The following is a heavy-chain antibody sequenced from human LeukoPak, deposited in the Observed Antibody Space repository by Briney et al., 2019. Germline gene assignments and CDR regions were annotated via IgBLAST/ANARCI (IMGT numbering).Heavy chain of an antibody. V-gene: IGHV1-69*05. CDR1: GYTFTGYY. CDR2: IIPIFGTA. D-gene: IGHD3-10*01. CDR3: ARDRGGIQGNWFDP. J-gene: IGHJ5*02. Sequence: GASVKVSCKASGYTFTGYYMHWVRQAPGQGLEWMGGIIPIFGTANYAQKFQGRVTITTDESTSTAYMELSSLRSEDTAVYYCARDRGGIQGNWFDPWGQGTLVTVSS.